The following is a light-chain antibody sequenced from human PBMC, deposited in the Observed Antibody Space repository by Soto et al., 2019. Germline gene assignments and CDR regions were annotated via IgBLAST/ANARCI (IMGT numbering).Light chain of an antibody. CDR2: AAS. Sequence: DIQLTQSPSFLSASVGDRVTITCRASQDITNYLAWYQLKPGRAPKLLIYAASTLQSGVPSRFSGSGSGTEFTLTISSLQPEDFASYYCQQLNSYPFFGGGTKVEIK. V-gene: IGKV1-9*01. CDR3: QQLNSYPF. J-gene: IGKJ4*01. CDR1: QDITNY.